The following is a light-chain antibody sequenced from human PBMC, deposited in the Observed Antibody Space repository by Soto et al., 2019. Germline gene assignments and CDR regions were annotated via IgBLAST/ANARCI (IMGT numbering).Light chain of an antibody. J-gene: IGKJ1*01. CDR1: QTVNSN. V-gene: IGKV3-15*01. Sequence: EIVMTQSPATLSVSPGERDTLSCRASQTVNSNLAWYQKKPGQAPRLLMYDPSTRATGIPARFSGSGSGTDFTLTISSLQSEDFAVYYCQQYNNWPWTFGQGTKVEIK. CDR2: DPS. CDR3: QQYNNWPWT.